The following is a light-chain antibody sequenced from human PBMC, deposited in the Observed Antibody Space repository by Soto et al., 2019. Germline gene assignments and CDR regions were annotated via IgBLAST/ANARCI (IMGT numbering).Light chain of an antibody. Sequence: EIVMTQSPATLSVSPGERATLSCRASQSVSSNLAWYQQKPGQAPRLLIYDASTRATGIPARFSGSGSGTESTLTISSLQSEDFAVYSCQKYNNWQVTFGPATKVDIK. V-gene: IGKV3-15*01. CDR2: DAS. CDR3: QKYNNWQVT. J-gene: IGKJ3*01. CDR1: QSVSSN.